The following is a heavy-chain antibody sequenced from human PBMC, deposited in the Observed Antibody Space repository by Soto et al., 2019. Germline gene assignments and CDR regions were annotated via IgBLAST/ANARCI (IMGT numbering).Heavy chain of an antibody. V-gene: IGHV2-26*01. CDR2: LFWNYER. CDR3: ARARTEGLPSYYADS. Sequence: QVTLKETGPVLVKPTETLTLTCTVSGFSLSKARMGVSWIRQPPGRALEWLAHLFWNYERSYNPSMKSILTISRYTSKSQVVLPMTNGHPVDTGTYFWARARTEGLPSYYADSWGQGTLVTLSS. D-gene: IGHD2-15*01. J-gene: IGHJ4*02. CDR1: GFSLSKARMG.